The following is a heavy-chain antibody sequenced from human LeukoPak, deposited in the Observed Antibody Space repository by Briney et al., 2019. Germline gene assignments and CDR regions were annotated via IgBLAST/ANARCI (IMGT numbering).Heavy chain of an antibody. Sequence: SETLSLTCTVSGGSIGSTTYYWGWLRQPPGKGLEWIGTIYYSGGTYYNPSLKSRVTISVDTSKNQLSLRLSSVTAADTAVYYCARSAPEVGDYWGQGTLVTVSS. J-gene: IGHJ4*02. CDR1: GGSIGSTTYY. D-gene: IGHD1-14*01. CDR3: ARSAPEVGDY. CDR2: IYYSGGT. V-gene: IGHV4-39*01.